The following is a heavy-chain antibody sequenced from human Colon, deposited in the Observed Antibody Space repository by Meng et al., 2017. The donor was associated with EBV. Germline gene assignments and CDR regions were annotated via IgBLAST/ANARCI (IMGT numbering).Heavy chain of an antibody. D-gene: IGHD5-18*01. V-gene: IGHV4-4*02. CDR1: GGSVSSVYW. CDR2: IYHSGST. J-gene: IGHJ4*02. CDR3: ARGGYYSFDY. Sequence: QVPCQESGPRLVKPSETLSLPCAVSGGSVSSVYWWTWVRQSPGKGLEWIGEIYHSGSTNYNPSLKSRVTISVDKSKNQFSLKLTSVTAADTAVYYCARGGYYSFDYWGQRTLVTVSS.